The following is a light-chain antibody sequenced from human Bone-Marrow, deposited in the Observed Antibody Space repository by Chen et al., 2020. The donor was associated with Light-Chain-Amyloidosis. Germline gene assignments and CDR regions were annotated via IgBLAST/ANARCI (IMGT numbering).Light chain of an antibody. CDR1: DLPRKY. V-gene: IGLV3-25*03. CDR3: QSADSSGTYEVI. J-gene: IGLJ2*01. CDR2: RDT. Sequence: SYELPQPPSLSVSPGQTARITCSGDDLPRKYAYWYQQKPGQAPVLVIHRDTERPSGISERFSGSSSGTTATLTISGVQAEDEADYHCQSADSSGTYEVIFGGGTKLTVL.